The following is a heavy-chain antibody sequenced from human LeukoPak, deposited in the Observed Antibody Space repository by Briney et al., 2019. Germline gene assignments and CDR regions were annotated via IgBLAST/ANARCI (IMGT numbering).Heavy chain of an antibody. J-gene: IGHJ6*03. CDR2: IYTSGST. CDR3: ARGRYESTRLSAYYYYYMDV. V-gene: IGHV4-4*07. Sequence: PETLSLTCTVSGVSISSYYWSWIRQPAGKGLEWIGRIYTSGSTIYNPSLKSRVTMSVDTPKNQFSLKPSSVTAADTAVYYCARGRYESTRLSAYYYYYMDVWGKGTTVTVSS. CDR1: GVSISSYY. D-gene: IGHD1-14*01.